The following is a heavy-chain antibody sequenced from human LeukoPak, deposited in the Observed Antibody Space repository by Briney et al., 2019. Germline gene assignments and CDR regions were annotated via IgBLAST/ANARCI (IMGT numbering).Heavy chain of an antibody. J-gene: IGHJ6*02. CDR3: AREGPYYDFWSGSYYYYGMDV. CDR1: GYTFTSYD. V-gene: IGHV1-8*01. D-gene: IGHD3-3*01. Sequence: ASVKVSCKASGYTFTSYDINWVRQATGQGLEWMGWMNPNSGNTGYAQKFQGRVTMTRNTSISTAYMELSSLRSEDTAVYYCAREGPYYDFWSGSYYYYGMDVWGQGTTVTVSS. CDR2: MNPNSGNT.